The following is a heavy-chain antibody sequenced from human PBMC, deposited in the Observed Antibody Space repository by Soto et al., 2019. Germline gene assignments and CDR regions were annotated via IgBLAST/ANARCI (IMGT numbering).Heavy chain of an antibody. V-gene: IGHV3-30-3*01. D-gene: IGHD3-10*01. CDR1: GFTFSSYA. CDR3: ARAMVRGVIGFDY. J-gene: IGHJ4*02. CDR2: ISYDGSNK. Sequence: QVQLVESGGGVVQPGRSLRLSCAASGFTFSSYAMHWVRQAPGKGLEWVAVISYDGSNKYYADSVKGRFTISRDNSKNTLDLQMNSLRAEDTAVYYCARAMVRGVIGFDYWGQGTLVTVSS.